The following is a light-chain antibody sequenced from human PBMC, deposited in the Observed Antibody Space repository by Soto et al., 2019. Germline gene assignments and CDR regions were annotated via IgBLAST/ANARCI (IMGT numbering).Light chain of an antibody. CDR1: SSNIGSNY. CDR2: DNN. Sequence: QSVLTQPPSVSAAPGQKVTISCSGSSSNIGSNYVSWYQQLPGTAPKLLIYDNNKRPSGIPDRCSGSKSGTSATLGITGLQTGDEADYYCGTWDSSLSGVVFGGGTKLTVL. CDR3: GTWDSSLSGVV. V-gene: IGLV1-51*01. J-gene: IGLJ2*01.